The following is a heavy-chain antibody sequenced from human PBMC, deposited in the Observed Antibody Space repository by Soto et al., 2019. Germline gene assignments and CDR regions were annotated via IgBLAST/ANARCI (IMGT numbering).Heavy chain of an antibody. Sequence: SETLSLTCTVSAGSVSTGSYYWSWIRQPPGKGLEWIGYIYYSGSTNYNPSLKSRVTISVDTSKNQFSLKLSSVTAADTAVYYRARGRPLILTGPRRAIFDYWGQGSLVT. CDR2: IYYSGST. CDR3: ARGRPLILTGPRRAIFDY. D-gene: IGHD3-9*01. CDR1: AGSVSTGSYY. J-gene: IGHJ4*02. V-gene: IGHV4-61*01.